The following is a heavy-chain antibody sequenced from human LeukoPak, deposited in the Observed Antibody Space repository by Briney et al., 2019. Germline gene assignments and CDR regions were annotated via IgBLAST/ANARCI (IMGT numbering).Heavy chain of an antibody. CDR2: ISGSGGST. D-gene: IGHD6-13*01. CDR3: ARAFVRIAAAGTLDY. J-gene: IGHJ4*02. Sequence: GGSLRLSCAASGFTFSSYAMSWVRQSPGKGLEWVSAISGSGGSTYYADSVKGRFTISRDNSKNTLYLQMNSLRAEDTAVYYCARAFVRIAAAGTLDYWGQGTLVTVSS. V-gene: IGHV3-23*01. CDR1: GFTFSSYA.